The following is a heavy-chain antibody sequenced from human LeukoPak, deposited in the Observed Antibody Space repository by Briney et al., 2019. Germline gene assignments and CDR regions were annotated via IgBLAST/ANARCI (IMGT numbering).Heavy chain of an antibody. CDR3: ARGHYRRYYGSGSYYPRYDYFDY. Sequence: ASEALSHTCAVCGGPFSGYYGRWLREPPGKGLEGIREINHSGSTKYNPSLKRRVTISVDTSRNQFSLKLSSVTASDTAVYYCARGHYRRYYGSGSYYPRYDYFDYWGQGTLVTVSS. CDR2: INHSGST. CDR1: GGPFSGYY. D-gene: IGHD3-10*01. J-gene: IGHJ4*02. V-gene: IGHV4-34*01.